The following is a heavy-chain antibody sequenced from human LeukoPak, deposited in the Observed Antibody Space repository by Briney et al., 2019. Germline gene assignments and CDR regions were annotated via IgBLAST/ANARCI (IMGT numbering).Heavy chain of an antibody. CDR1: GGSISGHY. D-gene: IGHD3-10*01. Sequence: PSETLSLTCTVSGGSISGHYWSWIRQPAGKEPEWIGRVHTSRGTNYNSSLKSRLTMSVDTSKNQFSLHLASVTAADTAVYYCAKGGESSLPFDYWGQGTLVTVSS. J-gene: IGHJ4*02. V-gene: IGHV4-4*07. CDR3: AKGGESSLPFDY. CDR2: VHTSRGT.